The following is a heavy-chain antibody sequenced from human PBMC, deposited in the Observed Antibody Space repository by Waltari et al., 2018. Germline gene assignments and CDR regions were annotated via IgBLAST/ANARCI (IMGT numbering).Heavy chain of an antibody. CDR1: GGSISSYY. Sequence: QVQLQESGPGLVKPSETLSLTCTASGGSISSYYWSWIRQPPGKGLEWIGYIYYSGSTNYNPSLKSRVTISVDTSKNQFSLKLSSVTAADTAVYYCARDVEPGFFDYWGQGTLVTVSS. J-gene: IGHJ4*02. D-gene: IGHD3-10*01. CDR2: IYYSGST. V-gene: IGHV4-59*01. CDR3: ARDVEPGFFDY.